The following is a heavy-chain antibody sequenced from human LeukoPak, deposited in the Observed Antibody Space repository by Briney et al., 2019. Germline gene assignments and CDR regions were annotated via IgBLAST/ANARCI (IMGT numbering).Heavy chain of an antibody. V-gene: IGHV3-74*01. D-gene: IGHD6-13*01. J-gene: IGHJ6*02. Sequence: GGSLRLSCAASGFTFSSYWMHWVRQAPGKGLVWVSRINGDGSRTGYADSVKGRFTIPRDNAKNTLSLQVNSVRGEDTAVYYCARRWVYLASGSEDYDYYYGMDVWGLGTTVTVSS. CDR1: GFTFSSYW. CDR2: INGDGSRT. CDR3: ARRWVYLASGSEDYDYYYGMDV.